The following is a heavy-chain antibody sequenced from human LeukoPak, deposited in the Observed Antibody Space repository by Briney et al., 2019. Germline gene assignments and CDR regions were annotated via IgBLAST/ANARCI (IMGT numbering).Heavy chain of an antibody. D-gene: IGHD3-10*01. J-gene: IGHJ4*02. V-gene: IGHV1-69*04. CDR1: GGTFSSYA. CDR3: ARYYGSGSYYNVLGY. Sequence: SVKVSCKASGGTFSSYAISWVRQAPGQGLEWMGRIIPILGIANYAQKFQGRVTITADKSTNTAYMELSSLRSEDTAVYYCARYYGSGSYYNVLGYWGQGTLVTVSS. CDR2: IIPILGIA.